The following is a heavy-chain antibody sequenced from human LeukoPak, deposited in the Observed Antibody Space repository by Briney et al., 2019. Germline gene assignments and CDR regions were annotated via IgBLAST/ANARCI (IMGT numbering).Heavy chain of an antibody. CDR2: IYSDGRT. V-gene: IGHV3-66*01. D-gene: IGHD1-26*01. J-gene: IGHJ4*02. Sequence: QDGGSLRLSCVVSGFTVSNNYMSWVRQAPGKGLEWVSVIYSDGRTYYADSVKGRFIISRDNSKNTLYLQMNSLRAEDTAVYYCARYVVGAAVDYWGQGTLVTVSS. CDR1: GFTVSNNY. CDR3: ARYVVGAAVDY.